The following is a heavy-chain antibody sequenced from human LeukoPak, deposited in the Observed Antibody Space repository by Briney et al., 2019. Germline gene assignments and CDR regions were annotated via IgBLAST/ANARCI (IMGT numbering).Heavy chain of an antibody. CDR3: ARDLLGAGRRAFDI. J-gene: IGHJ3*02. Sequence: GRFTISRDNAKNSLYLRMNSLRAEDTAVYYCARDLLGAGRRAFDIWGQGTMVTVSS. D-gene: IGHD6-19*01. V-gene: IGHV3-11*06.